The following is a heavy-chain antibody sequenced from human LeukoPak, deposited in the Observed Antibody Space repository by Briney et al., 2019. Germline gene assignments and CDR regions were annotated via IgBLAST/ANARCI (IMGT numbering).Heavy chain of an antibody. Sequence: PSETLSLTCAVYGGSFSGYYWSWIRQPPGKGLEWIGEINHRGSTNYNPSLKSRVTISVDTSKNQFSLKLSSVTAADTAVYYCARGLGKVVPAAILYYYYGMDVWGQGTTVTVSS. D-gene: IGHD2-2*01. CDR2: INHRGST. V-gene: IGHV4-34*01. J-gene: IGHJ6*02. CDR1: GGSFSGYY. CDR3: ARGLGKVVPAAILYYYYGMDV.